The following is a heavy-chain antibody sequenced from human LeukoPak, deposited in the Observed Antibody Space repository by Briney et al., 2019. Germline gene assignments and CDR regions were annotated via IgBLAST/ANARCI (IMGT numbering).Heavy chain of an antibody. Sequence: SVKVSCKASGGTFSSYTISWVRQAPGQGLEWMGGIIPIFGTANYAQKFQGRVTITTDQSTSTAYMELSSLRSEDTAVYYCASPRKSSYYYGSGSYGYFDYWGQGTLVTVSS. CDR1: GGTFSSYT. D-gene: IGHD3-10*01. CDR2: IIPIFGTA. V-gene: IGHV1-69*05. J-gene: IGHJ4*02. CDR3: ASPRKSSYYYGSGSYGYFDY.